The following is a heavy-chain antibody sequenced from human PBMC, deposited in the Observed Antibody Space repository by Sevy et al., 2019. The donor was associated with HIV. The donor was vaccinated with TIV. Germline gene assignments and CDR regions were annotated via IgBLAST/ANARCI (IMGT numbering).Heavy chain of an antibody. CDR3: ARDDSGSVCPHYYDSRGYYFESYYGMDV. CDR1: GFTFSSYS. J-gene: IGHJ6*02. CDR2: ISSSSSYI. V-gene: IGHV3-21*01. D-gene: IGHD3-22*01. Sequence: GGSLRLSCAASGFTFSSYSMNWVRQAPGKGLEWVSSISSSSSYIYYADSVKGRFTISRDNAKNSLYLQMNSLRAGDTAVYYGARDDSGSVCPHYYDSRGYYFESYYGMDVWGQGTTVTVSS.